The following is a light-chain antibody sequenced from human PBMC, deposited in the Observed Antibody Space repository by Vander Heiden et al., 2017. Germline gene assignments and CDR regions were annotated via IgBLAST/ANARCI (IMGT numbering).Light chain of an antibody. V-gene: IGLV3-1*01. J-gene: IGLJ1*01. Sequence: SSELTQPTSVSVSPGQTASITCSGDKLGDKYVCWYQQKPGQSPILVIYQDSKRPAGIPERFSGSNSGNTATLTISGTQAMDEADYYCQAGDSSYVFGSGTKVTVL. CDR2: QDS. CDR3: QAGDSSYV. CDR1: KLGDKY.